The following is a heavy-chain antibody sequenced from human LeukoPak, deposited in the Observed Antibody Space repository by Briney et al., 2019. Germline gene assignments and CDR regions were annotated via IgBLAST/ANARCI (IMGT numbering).Heavy chain of an antibody. D-gene: IGHD6-13*01. V-gene: IGHV3-30*03. Sequence: GRSLRLSCAASGFTFSTYVMHWIRQAPGKGLEWVAVISDDGSDKYYADSVKGRFTLSRDKPKNMVFLQMNSLRAEDTAVYYCATGTGGRVGSLDHWGRGTLVTVSS. CDR1: GFTFSTYV. CDR2: ISDDGSDK. CDR3: ATGTGGRVGSLDH. J-gene: IGHJ4*02.